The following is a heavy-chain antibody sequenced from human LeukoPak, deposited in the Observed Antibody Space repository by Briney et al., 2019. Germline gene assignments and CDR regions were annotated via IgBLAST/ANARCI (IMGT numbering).Heavy chain of an antibody. D-gene: IGHD1-26*01. CDR2: IGSSGTTT. J-gene: IGHJ3*02. Sequence: GGSLRLSCAASGFIFGAYETNWVRQAPGKGLEWLSYIGSSGTTTYYADSVKGRFTTSRDNAKNSFYLQMNSLTAEDTATYYCAREGEKSGFDIWGQGTMVTVSS. V-gene: IGHV3-48*03. CDR3: AREGEKSGFDI. CDR1: GFIFGAYE.